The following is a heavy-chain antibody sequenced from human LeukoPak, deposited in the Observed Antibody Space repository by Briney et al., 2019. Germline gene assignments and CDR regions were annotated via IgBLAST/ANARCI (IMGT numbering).Heavy chain of an antibody. V-gene: IGHV1-69*05. CDR3: ARGWYYYDSSGPDAFDI. D-gene: IGHD3-22*01. Sequence: GASVKVSCKASGGTFSSYAISWVRQAPGQGLEWMGRIIPIFGTANYAQKFQGRVTITTDESTSTAYMELSSLRSEDTAVCYCARGWYYYDSSGPDAFDIWGQGTMVTVSS. CDR1: GGTFSSYA. CDR2: IIPIFGTA. J-gene: IGHJ3*02.